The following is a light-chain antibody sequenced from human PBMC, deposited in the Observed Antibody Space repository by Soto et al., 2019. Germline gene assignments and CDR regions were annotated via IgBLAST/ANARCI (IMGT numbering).Light chain of an antibody. Sequence: QSALSQPASVSGSPGQSITISCTGINSGVVNYEYVSWYQQFPDKAPKLIIYEGRERPSGVSDRFSGSKSDNPASLTISALQTEDEAEYFCLSYGKVFGTGTKLTAL. J-gene: IGLJ1*01. CDR3: LSYGKV. CDR1: NSGVVNYEY. V-gene: IGLV2-23*01. CDR2: EGR.